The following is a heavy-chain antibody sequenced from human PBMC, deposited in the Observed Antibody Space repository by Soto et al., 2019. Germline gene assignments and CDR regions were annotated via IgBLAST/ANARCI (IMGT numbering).Heavy chain of an antibody. CDR1: GGTFSSYA. J-gene: IGHJ4*02. Sequence: GASVQVSCKASGGTFSSYAISWVRQAPGQGLEWMGWINPKTGVTNYAQKFQGRVTMTRDTSISTAYMELGRLRSDDTAMYYCARDLRSGYDTFFDYWGQGTQVTVSS. V-gene: IGHV1-2*02. D-gene: IGHD5-12*01. CDR2: INPKTGVT. CDR3: ARDLRSGYDTFFDY.